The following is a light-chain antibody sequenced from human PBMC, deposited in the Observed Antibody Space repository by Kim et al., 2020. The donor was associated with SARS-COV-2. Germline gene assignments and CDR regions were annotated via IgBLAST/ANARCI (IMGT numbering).Light chain of an antibody. J-gene: IGKJ4*01. CDR3: HQYNSWSPLT. V-gene: IGKV3-15*01. Sequence: EIVMTQSPATLSVSPGERATLSCRASQSVSWKLAWYQQKPGQAPRLLLYAASTRATGIPARFSGSGCGTEFTLTISSLQSEEFAVYYCHQYNSWSPLTFGGGTKVDIK. CDR1: QSVSWK. CDR2: AAS.